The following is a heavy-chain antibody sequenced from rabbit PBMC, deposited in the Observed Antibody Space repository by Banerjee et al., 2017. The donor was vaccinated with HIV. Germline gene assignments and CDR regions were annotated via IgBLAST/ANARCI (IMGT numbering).Heavy chain of an antibody. CDR1: GFSFSSSYW. Sequence: QEQVVESGGGLVQPEGSLTLTCTASGFSFSSSYWIYWVRQAPGKGLEWIGCIYPDYGSTDYASWVNGRFTISLDNAQNTVFLQMTSLTAADTATYFCARGASSSGYYPHYFNLWGQGTLVTVS. CDR2: IYPDYGST. J-gene: IGHJ4*01. V-gene: IGHV1S45*01. D-gene: IGHD1-1*01. CDR3: ARGASSSGYYPHYFNL.